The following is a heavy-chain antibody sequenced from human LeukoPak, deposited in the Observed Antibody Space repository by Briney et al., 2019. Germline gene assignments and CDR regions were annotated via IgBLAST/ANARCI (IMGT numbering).Heavy chain of an antibody. J-gene: IGHJ4*02. CDR1: GGTFSSYA. V-gene: IGHV1-69*01. D-gene: IGHD6-13*01. Sequence: SVKVSCKASGGTFSSYAISWVRQAPGQGLEWMGGIIPIFGTANYAQKFQGRVTITADESTSTAYMELSSLRSEDTAVYYCASGTSSSWYADYWGQGTLVTVSS. CDR2: IIPIFGTA. CDR3: ASGTSSSWYADY.